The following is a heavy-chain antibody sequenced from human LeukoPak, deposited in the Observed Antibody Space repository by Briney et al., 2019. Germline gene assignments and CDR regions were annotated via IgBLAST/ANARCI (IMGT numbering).Heavy chain of an antibody. CDR2: IRTKPKSYAT. Sequence: GGSLRLSCAASGFTFSESTMHWVRQGSGKGLEWVGRIRTKPKSYATEYAASVKGRFTISRDDSKNAAYLQMNSLKTEDMAVYYCTRGGYGGNYYGIDYWGQGTLVTVSS. D-gene: IGHD1-26*01. CDR1: GFTFSEST. CDR3: TRGGYGGNYYGIDY. V-gene: IGHV3-73*01. J-gene: IGHJ4*02.